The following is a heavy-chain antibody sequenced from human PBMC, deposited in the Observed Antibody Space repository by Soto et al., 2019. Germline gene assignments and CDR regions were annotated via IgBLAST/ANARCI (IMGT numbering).Heavy chain of an antibody. CDR1: GGSISSSNW. D-gene: IGHD6-13*01. Sequence: QVQLQESGPGLVKPSGTLSLTCAVSGGSISSSNWWSWVRQPPGKGLEWIGEIYHSGSTNYNPSLKSRVTITVDKSKNQFSLQLSSVAAADTAVYYCARGVAAAGTGAWFDPWGQGTLVTVSS. CDR3: ARGVAAAGTGAWFDP. CDR2: IYHSGST. V-gene: IGHV4-4*02. J-gene: IGHJ5*02.